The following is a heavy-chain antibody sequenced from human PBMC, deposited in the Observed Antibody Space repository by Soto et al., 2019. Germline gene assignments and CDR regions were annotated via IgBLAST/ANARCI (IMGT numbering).Heavy chain of an antibody. CDR1: GITFTNYG. CDR3: AKVGATTPSYYYYYGMDV. Sequence: GGSLRLSCAASGITFTNYGFNWVRQASGKGLEWVSSITSSGPYTSYADSVRGRFTLSRDNAKNSLYLHMNSLRVEDTAVYYCAKVGATTPSYYYYYGMDVWGQGTTVTVSS. J-gene: IGHJ6*02. D-gene: IGHD1-26*01. V-gene: IGHV3-21*06. CDR2: ITSSGPYT.